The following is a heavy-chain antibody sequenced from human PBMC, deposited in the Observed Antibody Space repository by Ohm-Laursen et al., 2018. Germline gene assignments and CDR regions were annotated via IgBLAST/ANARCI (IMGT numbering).Heavy chain of an antibody. V-gene: IGHV4-31*03. J-gene: IGHJ4*02. CDR2: VSYSENT. CDR1: GDSINSSY. D-gene: IGHD6-13*01. CDR3: AREIMAAAVDY. Sequence: SQTLSLTCTVSGDSINSSYWSWIRHHPGKGLEWIGYVSYSENTYYNPSLKSRLLISVDRSKNQFSLKLSSVTAADTAVYYCAREIMAAAVDYWGQGTLVTVSS.